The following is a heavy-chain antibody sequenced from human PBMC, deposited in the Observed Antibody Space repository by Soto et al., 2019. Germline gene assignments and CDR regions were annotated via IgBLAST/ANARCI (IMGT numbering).Heavy chain of an antibody. CDR1: GFTFSSYV. D-gene: IGHD3-9*01. CDR3: AKDQRNHLVDPYYDILTGYSDYYGMDV. Sequence: GGSLRLSCVASGFTFSSYVMTWVRQAPGKGREWVSGSSGSGGSTYYADSVQGRFTISRDNSKNTLYLQMNSLRADDTAVYYCAKDQRNHLVDPYYDILTGYSDYYGMDVWGQGATVTVSS. V-gene: IGHV3-23*01. CDR2: SSGSGGST. J-gene: IGHJ6*02.